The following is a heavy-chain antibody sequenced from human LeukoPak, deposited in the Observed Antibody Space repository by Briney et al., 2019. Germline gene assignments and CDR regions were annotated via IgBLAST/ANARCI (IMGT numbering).Heavy chain of an antibody. V-gene: IGHV3-30-3*01. J-gene: IGHJ4*02. CDR2: ISYDGSNK. CDR1: GFTFSSHW. Sequence: PGGSLRLSCVASGFTFSSHWMSWFRQAPGKGLEWVAVISYDGSNKYYADSVKGRFTISRDNSKNTLYLQMNSLRAEDTAVYYCARDPHPYSSSWYSHYWGQGTLVTVSS. CDR3: ARDPHPYSSSWYSHY. D-gene: IGHD6-13*01.